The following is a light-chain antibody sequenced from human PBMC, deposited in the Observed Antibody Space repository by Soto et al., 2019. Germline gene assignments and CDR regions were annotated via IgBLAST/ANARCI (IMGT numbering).Light chain of an antibody. CDR2: MAS. J-gene: IGKJ1*01. CDR1: QTISSW. Sequence: DIQMTQSPSTLSVSVGDRVTITCRASQTISSWLAWYQQKPGKAPQVLISMASTLESGVPSRFSGSGSGTDFTLTISSLQPEDFATYYCQQSYSTPWTFGQGTKVDI. V-gene: IGKV1-5*03. CDR3: QQSYSTPWT.